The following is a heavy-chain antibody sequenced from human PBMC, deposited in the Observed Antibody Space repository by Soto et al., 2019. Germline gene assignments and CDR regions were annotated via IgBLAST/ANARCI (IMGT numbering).Heavy chain of an antibody. CDR3: ESGEDDSSGYNDDFDN. D-gene: IGHD3-22*01. V-gene: IGHV3-30-3*01. CDR2: LSYAGSNK. J-gene: IGHJ3*02. Sequence: GGSRTLSFAASGFTVTRYAVHWVRQLAGEGMEWVAVLSYAGSNKYYADSVKGRLIICRDNSKQTLYLQLNSLPAEHTAVYGCESGEDDSSGYNDDFDNWGQGTMVT. CDR1: GFTVTRYA.